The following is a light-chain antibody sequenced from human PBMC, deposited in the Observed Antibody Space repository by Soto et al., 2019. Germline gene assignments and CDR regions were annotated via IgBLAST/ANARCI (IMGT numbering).Light chain of an antibody. J-gene: IGLJ1*01. CDR3: TSYTSRSAIYV. CDR2: EVS. Sequence: QSVLTQPASVSGSPGQSITISCTGTSSDVGAYNYVSWYQHNTGKAPKLMIYEVSKPPSGVSNRFSGSKSGNTASLTISGLQPEDDADYYCTSYTSRSAIYVFGTGTQLTVL. CDR1: SSDVGAYNY. V-gene: IGLV2-14*01.